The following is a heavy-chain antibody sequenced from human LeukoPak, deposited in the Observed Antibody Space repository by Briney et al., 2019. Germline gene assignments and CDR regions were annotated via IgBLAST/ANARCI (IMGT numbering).Heavy chain of an antibody. D-gene: IGHD2-2*01. Sequence: NPGGSLRLSCAASGFTFSDYYMSWIRQAPGKGLEWVSYITSSGSTIYYADSVKGRFTISRDNAKNSLYLQMNSLRAEDTAVYYCARDLGVVVPAAPNNWFDPWGQGTLDTVSS. CDR2: ITSSGSTI. CDR3: ARDLGVVVPAAPNNWFDP. V-gene: IGHV3-11*01. CDR1: GFTFSDYY. J-gene: IGHJ5*02.